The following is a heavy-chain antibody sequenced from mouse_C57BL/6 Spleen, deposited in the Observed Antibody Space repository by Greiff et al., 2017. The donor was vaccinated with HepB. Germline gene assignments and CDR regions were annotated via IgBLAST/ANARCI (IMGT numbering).Heavy chain of an antibody. CDR3: ARMELGLGLLRKSGFAY. J-gene: IGHJ3*01. Sequence: QVTLKVSGPGILQPSQTLSLTCSFSGFSLSTFGMGVGWIRQPPGKCLEWLAHIWWDDDKYYNPALKSRLTISKDTSKNQVFLKIANVDTADTATYYCARMELGLGLLRKSGFAYWGKGTLVTVSA. D-gene: IGHD1-1*01. V-gene: IGHV8-8*01. CDR1: GFSLSTFGMG. CDR2: IWWDDDK.